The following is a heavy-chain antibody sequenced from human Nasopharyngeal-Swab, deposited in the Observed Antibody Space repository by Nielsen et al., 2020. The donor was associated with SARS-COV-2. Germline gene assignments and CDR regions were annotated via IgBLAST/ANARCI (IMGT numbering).Heavy chain of an antibody. V-gene: IGHV4-34*01. Sequence: SETLSLTCAVYGGSFSGYYWSWIRQPPGKGLEWIVEINHSGSTNYNPSLKSRVTISVDTSKNQFSLKLSSVTAADTAVYYCARGGIRYFDWLGYWGQGTLVTVSS. CDR3: ARGGIRYFDWLGY. CDR1: GGSFSGYY. D-gene: IGHD3-9*01. CDR2: INHSGST. J-gene: IGHJ4*02.